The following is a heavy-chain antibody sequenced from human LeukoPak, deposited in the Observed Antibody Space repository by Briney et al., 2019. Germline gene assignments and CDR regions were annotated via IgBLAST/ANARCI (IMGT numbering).Heavy chain of an antibody. CDR2: ISGSGGST. CDR3: ARVQGYYGMDV. Sequence: GGSLRLSCAASGFTFNTFNMNWVRQAPGKGLEWVSAISGSGGSTYYADSVKGRFTISRDNSKNTLYLQMNSLRAEDTAVYYCARVQGYYGMDVWGQGTTVTVSS. V-gene: IGHV3-23*01. J-gene: IGHJ6*02. CDR1: GFTFNTFN.